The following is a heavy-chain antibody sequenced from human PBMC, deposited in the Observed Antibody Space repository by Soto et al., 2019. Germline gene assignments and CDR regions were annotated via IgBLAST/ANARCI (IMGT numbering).Heavy chain of an antibody. CDR2: IWYDGSNK. Sequence: ESGGGVVQPGRSLRLSCAASGFTFSSYGMHWVRQAPGKGLEWVAVIWYDGSNKYYADSVKGRFTISRDNSKNTLYLQMNSLRAEDTAVYYCARDSPNPIGVDYWGQGTLVTVSS. V-gene: IGHV3-33*01. J-gene: IGHJ4*02. CDR3: ARDSPNPIGVDY. D-gene: IGHD2-15*01. CDR1: GFTFSSYG.